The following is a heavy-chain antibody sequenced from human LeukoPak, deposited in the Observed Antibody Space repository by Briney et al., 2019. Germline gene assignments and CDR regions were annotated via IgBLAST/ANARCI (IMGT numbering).Heavy chain of an antibody. CDR3: AREGWRTEYFQH. Sequence: SETLSLTCTVSGGSISSYYWNWIRQPPGKGLERIGYIYYSGTTNYNPSLKSRVTISVGTSKNQFSLKLSSVTAADTAVYYCAREGWRTEYFQHWGQGTLVTVSS. V-gene: IGHV4-59*01. CDR2: IYYSGTT. CDR1: GGSISSYY. D-gene: IGHD2-15*01. J-gene: IGHJ1*01.